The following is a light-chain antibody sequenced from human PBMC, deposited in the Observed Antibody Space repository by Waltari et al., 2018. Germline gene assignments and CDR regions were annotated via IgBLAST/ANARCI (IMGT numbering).Light chain of an antibody. CDR3: HQYFSGHS. J-gene: IGKJ2*01. CDR1: QSLLTRSNNQNY. Sequence: ENVMTQSLYSLAVSLCARATINCKSSQSLLTRSNNQNYLAWYQQKPGQPPKLIIYWASNRESGVPDRFSGSGSGTDFTLTISSLQAEDVALYYCHQYFSGHSFGQGTKLEIK. CDR2: WAS. V-gene: IGKV4-1*01.